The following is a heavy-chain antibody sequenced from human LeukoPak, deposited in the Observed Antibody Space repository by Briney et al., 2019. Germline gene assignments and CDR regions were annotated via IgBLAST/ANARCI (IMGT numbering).Heavy chain of an antibody. D-gene: IGHD6-19*01. J-gene: IGHJ4*02. Sequence: SSVKVSCKASGGTFSSYAISWVRQAPGQGLEWMGRIIPIFGTANYAQKFQGRVTVTTDESTSTAYMELGSLRSEDTAVYYCARDSVAGFTRGGLDYWGQGTLVTVSS. CDR1: GGTFSSYA. V-gene: IGHV1-69*05. CDR3: ARDSVAGFTRGGLDY. CDR2: IIPIFGTA.